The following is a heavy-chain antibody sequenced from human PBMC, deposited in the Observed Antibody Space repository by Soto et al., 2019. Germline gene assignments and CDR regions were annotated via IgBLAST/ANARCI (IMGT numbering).Heavy chain of an antibody. J-gene: IGHJ6*03. CDR1: GFTFSRYV. CDR3: AIPDGDYFYNHMDV. Sequence: EVQLLESGGGLVQPGGSLTLSCEGSGFTFSRYVMSWVRQAPGKGLEWVSVISGSGGVSYYAGSVKGRFTTSRDNSKKRLYLEMKSLGAGDTAGYYCAIPDGDYFYNHMDVWGKGTTVTVSS. CDR2: ISGSGGVS. V-gene: IGHV3-23*01. D-gene: IGHD3-10*01.